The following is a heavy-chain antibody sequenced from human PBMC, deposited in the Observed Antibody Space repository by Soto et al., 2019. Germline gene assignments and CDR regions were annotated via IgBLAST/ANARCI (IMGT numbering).Heavy chain of an antibody. Sequence: QVQLQQWGAGLLKPSETLSLTCAVYGGSFSGYYWSWIRQPPGKGLEWIGEINHSGSTNYNPSLKSRVTISVDTSKNQFSLKLSSVTAADTAVYYCARRKNLDSSGYNWFDPWGQGTLVTVSS. V-gene: IGHV4-34*01. CDR1: GGSFSGYY. CDR2: INHSGST. D-gene: IGHD3-22*01. CDR3: ARRKNLDSSGYNWFDP. J-gene: IGHJ5*02.